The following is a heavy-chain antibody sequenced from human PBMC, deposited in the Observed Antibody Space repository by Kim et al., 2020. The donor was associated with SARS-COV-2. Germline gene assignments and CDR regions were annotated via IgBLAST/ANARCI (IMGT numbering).Heavy chain of an antibody. CDR3: ARGGRFGELSWFDP. V-gene: IGHV4-34*01. D-gene: IGHD3-10*01. CDR1: GGSFSGYY. Sequence: SETLSLTCAVYGGSFSGYYWSWIRQPPGKGLEWIGEINHSGSTNYNPSLKSRVTISVDTSKNQFSLKLSSVTAADTAVYYCARGGRFGELSWFDPWGQGTLVTVSS. J-gene: IGHJ5*02. CDR2: INHSGST.